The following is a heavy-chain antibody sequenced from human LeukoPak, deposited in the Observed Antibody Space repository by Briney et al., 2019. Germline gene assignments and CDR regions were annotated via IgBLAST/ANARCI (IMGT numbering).Heavy chain of an antibody. V-gene: IGHV3-11*05. CDR1: RFTFSDYY. CDR3: ARAHLHYGDSIHDLDY. Sequence: GGSLRLSCAASRFTFSDYYMVWIRQAPGKGLEWVSYISNSGSSTKYADSVKGRFTISRDNAKNSLSLQMNSVRPEDTAVYYCARAHLHYGDSIHDLDYWGQGTLVTVSS. D-gene: IGHD4-17*01. CDR2: ISNSGSST. J-gene: IGHJ4*02.